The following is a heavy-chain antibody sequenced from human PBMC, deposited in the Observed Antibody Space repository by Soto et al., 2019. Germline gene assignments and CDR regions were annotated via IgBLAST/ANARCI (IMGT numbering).Heavy chain of an antibody. J-gene: IGHJ6*02. V-gene: IGHV4-61*03. CDR1: GGSVSSGTYQ. CDR3: ARLHFYDCWSGSVPMDV. CDR2: IHYTGNT. Sequence: QVQLQESGPGLVKPSETLSLTCTVSGGSVSSGTYQWSWIRQSPGKGLEWIGYIHYTGNTNYNPALKSRGSISVDTSKNHFARKLTSVTAADTALYFCARLHFYDCWSGSVPMDVWGQGTAVTVSS. D-gene: IGHD3-3*01.